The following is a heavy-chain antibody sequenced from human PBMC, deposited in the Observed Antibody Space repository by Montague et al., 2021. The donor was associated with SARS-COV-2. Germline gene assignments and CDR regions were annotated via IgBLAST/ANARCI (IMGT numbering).Heavy chain of an antibody. CDR3: ARVPNWNYVPDY. D-gene: IGHD1-7*01. CDR2: IQASGIT. CDR1: GGSISSASFY. V-gene: IGHV4-61*02. Sequence: TLSLTCTVSGGSISSASFYWTWIRQSAGKGLEWIGRIQASGITNYNPSLKSRVAMSVDTSKNQFSLCLNSVTAADTATYFCARVPNWNYVPDYWGQGTLVTVSS. J-gene: IGHJ4*02.